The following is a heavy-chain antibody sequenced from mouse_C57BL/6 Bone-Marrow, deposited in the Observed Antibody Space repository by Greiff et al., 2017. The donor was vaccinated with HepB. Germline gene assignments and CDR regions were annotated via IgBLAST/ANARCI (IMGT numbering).Heavy chain of an antibody. CDR3: ARHYYYWYFDV. J-gene: IGHJ1*03. CDR1: GFTFSDYG. CDR2: ISNLAYSI. D-gene: IGHD1-1*01. V-gene: IGHV5-15*01. Sequence: EVHLVESGGGLVQPGGSLKLSCAASGFTFSDYGMAWVRQAPRKGPEWVAFISNLAYSIYYADTVTGRFTISRENAKNTLYLEMSSLRSEDTAMYYCARHYYYWYFDVWGTGTTVTVSS.